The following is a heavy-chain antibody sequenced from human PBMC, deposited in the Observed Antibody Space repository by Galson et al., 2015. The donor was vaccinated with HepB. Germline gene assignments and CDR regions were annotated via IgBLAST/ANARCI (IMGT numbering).Heavy chain of an antibody. V-gene: IGHV5-51*03. CDR3: ARSISGWDRGAFDY. Sequence: QSGAEVKKPGESLKISCKGSGYSFSNFWIGWVRQMPGKGLEWMGIIYPDDSVTRFSPSFQGQVTISVDKSISTAYLQWESLKASDTAMYYCARSISGWDRGAFDYWGQGTLVTVSS. CDR2: IYPDDSVT. CDR1: GYSFSNFW. J-gene: IGHJ4*02. D-gene: IGHD4/OR15-4a*01.